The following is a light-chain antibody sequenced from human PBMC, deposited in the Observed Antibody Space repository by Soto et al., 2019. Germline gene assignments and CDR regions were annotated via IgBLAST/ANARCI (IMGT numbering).Light chain of an antibody. CDR2: WAS. Sequence: DIVMTQSPDSLAVSLGERATINCKSSQSVLYNSDNKNYLAWYQQKPGQLPKLLIYWASTRDSGVPDRFSGSGSGAGFTLTISSLQAEDVAVYYCQQYYTTLTFGGGTKVEIK. V-gene: IGKV4-1*01. CDR3: QQYYTTLT. J-gene: IGKJ4*01. CDR1: QSVLYNSDNKNY.